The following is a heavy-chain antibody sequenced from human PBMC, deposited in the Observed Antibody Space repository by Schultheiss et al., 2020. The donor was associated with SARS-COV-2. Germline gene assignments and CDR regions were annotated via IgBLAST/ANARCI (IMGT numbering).Heavy chain of an antibody. V-gene: IGHV3-11*04. CDR1: GFTFSDYY. D-gene: IGHD2-15*01. CDR3: ARGYCSGGSCQRGY. CDR2: ISSSGCSI. Sequence: GGSLRLSCVASGFTFSDYYMSWIRQAPGKGLEWVSYISSSGCSIYYVDSVKGRFTISRDNAEKSLYLQMNSLRAEDTAVYYCARGYCSGGSCQRGYWGQGTLVTVSS. J-gene: IGHJ4*02.